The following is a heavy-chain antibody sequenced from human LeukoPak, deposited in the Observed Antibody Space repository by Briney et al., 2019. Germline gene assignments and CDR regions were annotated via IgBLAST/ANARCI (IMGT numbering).Heavy chain of an antibody. J-gene: IGHJ5*02. Sequence: GASVKVSCKASGYTFTSYGISWVRQAPGQGLEWMGWISAYNGNTNYAQKLQGRVTMTTDTSMSTAYMELRSLRSDDTAVYYCAKSYLGLPTVTTFFSYWFDPWGQGTLVTVSS. CDR1: GYTFTSYG. CDR2: ISAYNGNT. D-gene: IGHD4-17*01. V-gene: IGHV1-18*01. CDR3: AKSYLGLPTVTTFFSYWFDP.